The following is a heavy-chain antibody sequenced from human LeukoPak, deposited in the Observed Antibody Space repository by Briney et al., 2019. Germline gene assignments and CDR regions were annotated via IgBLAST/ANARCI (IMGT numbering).Heavy chain of an antibody. J-gene: IGHJ4*02. Sequence: PGGSLRLSCAASGFTFSSYGMHWVRQAPGKALEWVSSIWYDGSNKYYADSVKGRFTISRDNSKNTIYLQMNSLRAEDTAVYYCARVLVVSGWTNIDYWGQGTLVTVSS. V-gene: IGHV3-33*01. CDR2: IWYDGSNK. D-gene: IGHD6-19*01. CDR1: GFTFSSYG. CDR3: ARVLVVSGWTNIDY.